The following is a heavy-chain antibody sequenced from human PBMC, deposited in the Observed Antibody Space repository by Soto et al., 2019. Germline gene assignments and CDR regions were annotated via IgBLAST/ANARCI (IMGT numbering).Heavy chain of an antibody. Sequence: GGSLRLSCAASGFTFSSYWMHWVRQAPGKGLVWVSRINSDGSSTSYADSVKGRFTISRDNAKNTLYLQMNSLRAEDTAVYYCAREAGNYYGSGSYDYWGQGTLVTVSS. CDR3: AREAGNYYGSGSYDY. CDR2: INSDGSST. V-gene: IGHV3-74*01. J-gene: IGHJ4*02. D-gene: IGHD3-10*01. CDR1: GFTFSSYW.